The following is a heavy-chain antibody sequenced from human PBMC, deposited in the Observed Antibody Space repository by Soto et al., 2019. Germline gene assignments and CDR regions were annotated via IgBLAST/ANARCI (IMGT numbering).Heavy chain of an antibody. CDR1: GDSINNSY. D-gene: IGHD6-13*01. J-gene: IGHJ4*02. V-gene: IGHV4-59*01. CDR3: AKYRRTEAEGFTLDY. CDR2: IYYTGTT. Sequence: QVQLQESGPGLANPSETLSLTCAVSGDSINNSYWSWIRQPPGKRLEWIGNIYYTGTTTYNPSLESRVTMAVDTSKNLFSLKLNSVDAAYTAVYYCAKYRRTEAEGFTLDYWGRGTLVTVSS.